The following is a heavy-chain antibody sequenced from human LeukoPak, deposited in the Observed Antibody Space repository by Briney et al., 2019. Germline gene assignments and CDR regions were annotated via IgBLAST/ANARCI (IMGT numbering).Heavy chain of an antibody. J-gene: IGHJ4*02. CDR1: GFTFSSYS. Sequence: GGSLRLSCAASGFTFSSYSMNWVRQAPGKGLEWVSSISSSSSYIYYADSVKGRLTISRDNAKNSLYLQMNSLRAEDTAVYYCAPLYSSSPGYWGQGTLVTVSS. D-gene: IGHD6-6*01. CDR2: ISSSSSYI. CDR3: APLYSSSPGY. V-gene: IGHV3-21*01.